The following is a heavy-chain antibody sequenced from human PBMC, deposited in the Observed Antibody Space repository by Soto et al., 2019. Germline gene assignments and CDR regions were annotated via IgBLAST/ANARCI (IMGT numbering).Heavy chain of an antibody. CDR3: ARYRILIAREDYYYYGMDV. CDR1: GYTFTGYY. D-gene: IGHD3-9*01. J-gene: IGHJ6*02. V-gene: IGHV1-2*04. CDR2: INPNSGGT. Sequence: ASVKVSCKASGYTFTGYYVHWVRQAPGQGLEWMGWINPNSGGTNYAQKFQGWVTMTRDTSISTAYMELIRLRSDDTAVYYCARYRILIAREDYYYYGMDVWGQGTTVTVSS.